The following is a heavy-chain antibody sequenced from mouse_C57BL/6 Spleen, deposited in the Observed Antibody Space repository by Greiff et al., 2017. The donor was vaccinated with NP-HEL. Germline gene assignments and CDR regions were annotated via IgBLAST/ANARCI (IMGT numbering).Heavy chain of an antibody. J-gene: IGHJ2*01. CDR2: IYPSDSET. CDR3: ARSITTVVAGGY. D-gene: IGHD1-1*01. CDR1: GYTFTSYW. Sequence: VQLQQPGAELVRPGSSVKLSCKASGYTFTSYWMDWVKQRPGQGLEWIGNIYPSDSETHYNQKFKDKATLTVDKSSSTAYMQLSSLTSEDSAVYYCARSITTVVAGGYWGQGTTLTVSS. V-gene: IGHV1-61*01.